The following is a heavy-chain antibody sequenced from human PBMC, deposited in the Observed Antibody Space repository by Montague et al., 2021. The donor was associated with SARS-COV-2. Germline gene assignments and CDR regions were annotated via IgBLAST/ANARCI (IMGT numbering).Heavy chain of an antibody. CDR2: VYYSRGT. V-gene: IGHV4-39*01. D-gene: IGHD6-13*01. CDR1: GVSISSSNYY. J-gene: IGHJ4*02. CDR3: GGGISSWWAVGY. Sequence: SEILSLTCSVSGVSISSSNYYWGWVRQPPGKGLEWIGSVYYSRGTNYNPSLESRVTISVDTSKNQFSLRLSSATAADTAVYYCGGGISSWWAVGYWGQGILVTVSS.